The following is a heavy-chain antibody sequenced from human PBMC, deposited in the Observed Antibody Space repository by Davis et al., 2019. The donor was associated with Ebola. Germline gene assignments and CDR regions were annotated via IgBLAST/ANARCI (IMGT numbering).Heavy chain of an antibody. J-gene: IGHJ4*02. Sequence: GESLKISCAASGFTFSSYWMNWVRQAPGKGLEWVAYISGSTSHIYYADSVKGRFTISRDNSKNTVYLQMNSLRGEDTAVYYCAREGSDSYLEYWGQGTLVTVSS. CDR3: AREGSDSYLEY. V-gene: IGHV3-48*01. D-gene: IGHD3-10*01. CDR1: GFTFSSYW. CDR2: ISGSTSHI.